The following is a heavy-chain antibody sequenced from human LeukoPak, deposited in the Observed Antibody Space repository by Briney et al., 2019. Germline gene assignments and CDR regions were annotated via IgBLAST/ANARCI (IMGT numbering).Heavy chain of an antibody. CDR2: IKQDGSEK. J-gene: IGHJ4*02. V-gene: IGHV3-7*03. CDR3: ARDLVHNYDYVWGSYRTDLFDY. D-gene: IGHD3-16*02. Sequence: PGGSLRLSCAVSGFTFSSYWMSWVRQAPGKGLEWVANIKQDGSEKYYVDSVKGRFTISRDNAKNSPYLQMNSLRAEDTAVYYCARDLVHNYDYVWGSYRTDLFDYWGQGTLVTVSS. CDR1: GFTFSSYW.